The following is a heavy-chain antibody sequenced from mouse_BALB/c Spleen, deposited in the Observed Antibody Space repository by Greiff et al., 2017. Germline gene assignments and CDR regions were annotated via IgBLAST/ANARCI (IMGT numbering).Heavy chain of an antibody. CDR3: ARWGNAMDY. Sequence: QVQLQQSGPELVKPGASVRISCKASGYTFTSYYIHWVKQRPGQGLEWIGWIYPGNVNTKYNEKFKGKATLTADKSSSTAYMQLSSLTFEDSAVYFCARWGNAMDYWGQGTSVTVSS. V-gene: IGHV1S56*01. CDR2: IYPGNVNT. CDR1: GYTFTSYY. J-gene: IGHJ4*01.